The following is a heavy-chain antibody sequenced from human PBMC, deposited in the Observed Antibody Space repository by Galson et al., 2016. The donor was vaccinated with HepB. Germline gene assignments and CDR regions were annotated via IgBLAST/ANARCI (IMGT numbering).Heavy chain of an antibody. V-gene: IGHV4-4*02. J-gene: IGHJ4*02. CDR1: GGSVSSHNW. CDR3: ARTEFGIVPTTTSLVGY. CDR2: IYQSGNT. D-gene: IGHD4/OR15-4a*01. Sequence: SETLSLTCAVSGGSVSSHNWWSWVRQPPGKGLEWIGEIYQSGNTNYNPSLKSRVTISLDNSKNEFSLNLNSVTAADTAAYYCARTEFGIVPTTTSLVGYWGQGTLVTVSS.